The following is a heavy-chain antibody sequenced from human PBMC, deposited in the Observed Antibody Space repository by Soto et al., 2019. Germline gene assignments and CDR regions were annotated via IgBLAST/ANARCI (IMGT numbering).Heavy chain of an antibody. Sequence: SVTLSLTCTVSGGSVSSGSYYWSWILHPPGKGLEWIGYIYYSVSTNYNPSLKSRVNISVDTSKNHFSLKLSSVTAADTAVYYCARIGIRSDYSEYWGKETLV. CDR3: ARIGIRSDYSEY. D-gene: IGHD1-1*01. CDR2: IYYSVST. CDR1: GGSVSSGSYY. J-gene: IGHJ4*02. V-gene: IGHV4-61*01.